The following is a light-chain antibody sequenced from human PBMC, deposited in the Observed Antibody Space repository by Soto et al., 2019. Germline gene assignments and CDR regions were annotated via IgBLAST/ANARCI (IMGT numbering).Light chain of an antibody. J-gene: IGKJ1*01. CDR3: QQFGSSSWT. Sequence: ESVLTQSPGTLSLSPGEKATLSCRACQSVSSSYLAWYQQKPGQAPRLLIYGASSRATAIPGRFSGSGSGADFTLTVSRLEPEDFAVYYSQQFGSSSWTFGQGSKVEIK. CDR1: QSVSSSY. CDR2: GAS. V-gene: IGKV3-20*01.